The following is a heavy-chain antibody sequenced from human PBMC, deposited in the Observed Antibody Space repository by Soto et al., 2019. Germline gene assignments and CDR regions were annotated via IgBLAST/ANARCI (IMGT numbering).Heavy chain of an antibody. J-gene: IGHJ4*02. CDR3: ERGYCSGGSCYSRFFDY. D-gene: IGHD2-15*01. V-gene: IGHV4-59*08. Sequence: SETLSLTCTVSGGSISSYYWSWIRQPPGKGLEWIGYIYYSGSTNYNPSLKSRVTISVDTSKNQISLKLSTVTAADTAVYYSERGYCSGGSCYSRFFDYWGQGTLVTVSS. CDR1: GGSISSYY. CDR2: IYYSGST.